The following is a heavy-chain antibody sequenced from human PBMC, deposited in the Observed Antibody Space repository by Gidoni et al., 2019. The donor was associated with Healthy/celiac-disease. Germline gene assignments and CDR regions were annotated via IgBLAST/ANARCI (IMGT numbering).Heavy chain of an antibody. CDR3: ARGFYDSYGMDV. V-gene: IGHV3-13*01. J-gene: IGHJ6*02. CDR1: GFTFSIYD. Sequence: EVQLVESGGGLVQPGGSLRLSCAASGFTFSIYDMHWVRQATGKGLEWVSAIGTAGDTYYPGSVKGRFTISRENAKNSLYLQMNSLRAGDTAVYYCARGFYDSYGMDVWGQGTTVTVSS. D-gene: IGHD3-22*01. CDR2: IGTAGDT.